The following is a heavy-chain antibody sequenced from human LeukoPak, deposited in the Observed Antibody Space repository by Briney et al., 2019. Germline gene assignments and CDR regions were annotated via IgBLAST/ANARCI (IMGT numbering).Heavy chain of an antibody. CDR2: INHSGST. CDR3: ARAGSSIAARHFDY. V-gene: IGHV4-34*01. CDR1: GGSFSGYY. D-gene: IGHD6-6*01. J-gene: IGHJ4*02. Sequence: SETLSLTCAVYGGSFSGYYWSWIRQPPGKGLEWIGEINHSGSTNYNPSLKSRVTISVDTSKNQFSLKLSSVTAADTAVYYCARAGSSIAARHFDYWGQGTLVTVSS.